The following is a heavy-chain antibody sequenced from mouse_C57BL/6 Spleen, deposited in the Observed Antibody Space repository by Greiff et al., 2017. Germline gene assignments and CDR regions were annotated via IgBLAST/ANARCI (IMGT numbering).Heavy chain of an antibody. J-gene: IGHJ4*01. Sequence: VQLQQSGPELVKPGASVKMSCKASGYTFTDYNMHWVKQSHGKSLEWIGYINPNNGGTSYNQKFKGKATLTVNKSSSTAYMELRSLTSEDSAVYYCARLSGIYYGNSYAMDYWGQGTSVTVSS. CDR3: ARLSGIYYGNSYAMDY. V-gene: IGHV1-22*01. CDR1: GYTFTDYN. CDR2: INPNNGGT. D-gene: IGHD2-1*01.